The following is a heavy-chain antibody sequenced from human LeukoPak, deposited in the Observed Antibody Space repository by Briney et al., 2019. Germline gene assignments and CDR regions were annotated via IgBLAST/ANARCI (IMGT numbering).Heavy chain of an antibody. D-gene: IGHD3-16*01. CDR2: ISSSSSYI. J-gene: IGHJ4*02. V-gene: IGHV3-11*05. Sequence: GGSLRLSCAASGFTFSDYYMSWIRQAPGKGLEWVSSISSSSSYIYYADSVKGRFTISRDNAKNSLYLQMNSLRAEDTAVYYCAKDSSQGGDYLDSWGQGTLVTVSS. CDR1: GFTFSDYY. CDR3: AKDSSQGGDYLDS.